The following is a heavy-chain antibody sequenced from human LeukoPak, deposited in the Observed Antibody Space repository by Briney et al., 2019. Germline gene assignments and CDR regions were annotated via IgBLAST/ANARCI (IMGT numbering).Heavy chain of an antibody. CDR1: GYTFTSYG. V-gene: IGHV1-18*01. D-gene: IGHD2-2*01. Sequence: ASVKVSCKASGYTFTSYGISWVRQAPGQGLEWMGWISAYNGNTNYAQKLQGRVTMTTDTSTSTAYMELRSLRSDDTAVYYCARAGCSSTSCYHYYYYMDVWGKGTTVTISS. J-gene: IGHJ6*03. CDR2: ISAYNGNT. CDR3: ARAGCSSTSCYHYYYYMDV.